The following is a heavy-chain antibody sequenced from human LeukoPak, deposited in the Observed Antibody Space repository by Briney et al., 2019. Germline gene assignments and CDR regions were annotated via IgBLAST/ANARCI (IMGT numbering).Heavy chain of an antibody. Sequence: GGSLRLSCAASGFTFSSYWMSWVRQAPGKGLEWVANIKQDGSEKYYVDSVKGRFTIYRDNAKNSLYLQMNSLRAEDTAVYYCARVSTYYYDSSGPDAFDIWGQGTMVTVSS. D-gene: IGHD3-22*01. CDR3: ARVSTYYYDSSGPDAFDI. CDR2: IKQDGSEK. CDR1: GFTFSSYW. V-gene: IGHV3-7*01. J-gene: IGHJ3*02.